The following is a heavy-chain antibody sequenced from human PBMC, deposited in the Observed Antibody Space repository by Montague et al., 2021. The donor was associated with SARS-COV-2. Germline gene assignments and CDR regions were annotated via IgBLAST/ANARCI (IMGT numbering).Heavy chain of an antibody. CDR1: GFSLSTSGMC. CDR2: TDWDDDK. D-gene: IGHD3-9*01. V-gene: IGHV2-70*01. J-gene: IGHJ4*02. Sequence: PALVKPTQTLTLTCTFSGFSLSTSGMCVSWIRQPPGKALEWLALTDWDDDKYYSTSLETRLTISKDTSKNQVVLTMTNMDPVDTATYYCARIRDYDILTGSYSGFDYWGQGTLVTVSS. CDR3: ARIRDYDILTGSYSGFDY.